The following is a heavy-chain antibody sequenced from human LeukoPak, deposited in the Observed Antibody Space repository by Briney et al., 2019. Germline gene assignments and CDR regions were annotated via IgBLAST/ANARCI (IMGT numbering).Heavy chain of an antibody. D-gene: IGHD3-22*01. Sequence: ASVKVSCKASGYTFTTYAIHWLRQAPGQRLEWMGWVSAGNGNTKYSQKFQGRVTITRDTSASTAYVELSSLRPEDTSVYYCARSSGDLSYYYYAMDVWGQGPTVTVSS. CDR3: ARSSGDLSYYYYAMDV. CDR1: GYTFTTYA. CDR2: VSAGNGNT. V-gene: IGHV1-3*01. J-gene: IGHJ6*02.